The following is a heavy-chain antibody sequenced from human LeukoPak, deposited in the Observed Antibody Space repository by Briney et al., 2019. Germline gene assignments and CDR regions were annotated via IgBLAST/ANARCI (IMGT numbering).Heavy chain of an antibody. V-gene: IGHV3-23*01. CDR1: GFTLSSCA. CDR3: THGGRRFVLSEY. CDR2: ISGSGEYT. J-gene: IGHJ4*02. D-gene: IGHD3-3*01. Sequence: GGSLRLSCAASGFTLSSCAMSWVRQGPGSGLGWVSGISGSGEYTYYADSVKGRFTISRDNSKNTLYLQLNSLRVEDTAVHYCTHGGRRFVLSEYWGQGTLVTVSS.